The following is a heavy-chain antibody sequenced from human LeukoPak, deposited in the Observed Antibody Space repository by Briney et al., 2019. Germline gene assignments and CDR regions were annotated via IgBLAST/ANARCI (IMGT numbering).Heavy chain of an antibody. Sequence: GGSLRLSCAASGFTFSSYAMTWVRQAPGKGLEWVSAIRGSGDNTYYADSVKGRFTISRDNSKNTLYLQMSSLRAEDTAVYYCTRDSGYNAFDIWGQGAMVTVSS. D-gene: IGHD5-12*01. CDR2: IRGSGDNT. J-gene: IGHJ3*02. V-gene: IGHV3-23*01. CDR3: TRDSGYNAFDI. CDR1: GFTFSSYA.